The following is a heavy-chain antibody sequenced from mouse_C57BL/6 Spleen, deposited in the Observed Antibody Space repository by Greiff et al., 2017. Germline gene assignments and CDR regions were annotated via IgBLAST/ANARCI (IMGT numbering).Heavy chain of an antibody. Sequence: EVQRVESGGGLVQPGGSMKLSCVASGFTFSNYWMNWVRQSPEKGLEWVAQIRLKSDNYATHYAESVKGRFTISRDDSKSSVYLQMNNLRAEDTGIYYCSSTVVASPYAMDYWGQGTSVTVSS. CDR2: IRLKSDNYAT. CDR1: GFTFSNYW. V-gene: IGHV6-3*01. CDR3: SSTVVASPYAMDY. J-gene: IGHJ4*01. D-gene: IGHD1-1*01.